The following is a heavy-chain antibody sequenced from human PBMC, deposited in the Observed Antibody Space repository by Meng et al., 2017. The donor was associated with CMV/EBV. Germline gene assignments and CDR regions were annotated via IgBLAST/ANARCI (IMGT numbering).Heavy chain of an antibody. CDR1: GGSVSSGSYY. CDR2: IYYSGST. Sequence: SETLSLTCTVSGGSVSSGSYYWSWIRQPPGKGLEWIGYIYYSGSTNYNPSLKSRVTISVDTSKNQFSLKLSSVTAADTAVYYCATIPSIAATIWGQGTLVTVSS. J-gene: IGHJ4*02. CDR3: ATIPSIAATI. V-gene: IGHV4-61*01. D-gene: IGHD6-13*01.